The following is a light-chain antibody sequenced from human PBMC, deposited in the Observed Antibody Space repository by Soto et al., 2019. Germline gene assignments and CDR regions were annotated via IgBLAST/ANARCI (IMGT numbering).Light chain of an antibody. Sequence: EIVLTQSPATLSLSPGERATLSCRASQSVSSSLAWYQQKSGQAPRLLVYDASNRATGIPARFSGSGSGTDFTLTISSLESEDFAVYYCQQRSSWPPTFGGGTKV. J-gene: IGKJ4*01. CDR3: QQRSSWPPT. CDR1: QSVSSS. CDR2: DAS. V-gene: IGKV3-11*01.